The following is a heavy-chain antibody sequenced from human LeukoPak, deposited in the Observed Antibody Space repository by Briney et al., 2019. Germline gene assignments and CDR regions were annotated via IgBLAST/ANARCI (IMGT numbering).Heavy chain of an antibody. CDR2: IYNGGST. Sequence: SETLSLTCIVSGASISNYYWSWIRQPAGKGPEWIGRIYNGGSTNYNSSLRSRITMTLDTSKNQFSLKLTSVTAADTAVYYCARFGGSGDTRGYFDNWGQGTLVTVSS. J-gene: IGHJ4*02. CDR1: GASISNYY. D-gene: IGHD2-15*01. CDR3: ARFGGSGDTRGYFDN. V-gene: IGHV4-4*07.